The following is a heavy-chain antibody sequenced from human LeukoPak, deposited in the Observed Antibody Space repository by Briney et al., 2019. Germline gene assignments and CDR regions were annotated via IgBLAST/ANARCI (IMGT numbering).Heavy chain of an antibody. J-gene: IGHJ4*02. V-gene: IGHV4-38-2*01. CDR3: ARHVASSGWVDY. CDR1: GYSISSGYY. Sequence: SETLSLTXAVSGYSISSGYYWGWIRQPPGKGLEWLGSIYHSGSTYYNPSLKSRVTISVDTSKNQFSLKLSSVTAADTAVYYCARHVASSGWVDYWGQGTLVTVSS. CDR2: IYHSGST. D-gene: IGHD6-19*01.